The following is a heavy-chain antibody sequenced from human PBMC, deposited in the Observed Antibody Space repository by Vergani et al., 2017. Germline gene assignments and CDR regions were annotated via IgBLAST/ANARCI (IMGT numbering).Heavy chain of an antibody. CDR1: EFTFSSYA. V-gene: IGHV3-23*01. CDR2: ISGSGGST. D-gene: IGHD4-17*01. J-gene: IGHJ6*02. CDR3: ARDRKGYGDYLKNYYGMDV. Sequence: EVQLLESGGGLVQPGGSLRLSCAASEFTFSSYAMSWVRQAPGKGLEWVSAISGSGGSTYYADSVKGRFTISRDNAKNSLYLQMNSLRAEDTAVYYCARDRKGYGDYLKNYYGMDVWGQGTTVTVSS.